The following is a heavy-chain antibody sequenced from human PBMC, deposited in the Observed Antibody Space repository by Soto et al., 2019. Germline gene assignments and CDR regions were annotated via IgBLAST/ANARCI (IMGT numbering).Heavy chain of an antibody. Sequence: QVQLQESGPGLVKPSETLSLTCTVSGGSISSYYWSWIRQPPGKGLEWIGYIYYSGSTNYNPSLKSRVTISVDTSKNQFSLKLSSVTAADTAVYYCARDREPLSNGDFWSGYPEGFDPWGQGTLVTVSS. CDR2: IYYSGST. V-gene: IGHV4-59*01. J-gene: IGHJ5*02. CDR3: ARDREPLSNGDFWSGYPEGFDP. D-gene: IGHD3-3*01. CDR1: GGSISSYY.